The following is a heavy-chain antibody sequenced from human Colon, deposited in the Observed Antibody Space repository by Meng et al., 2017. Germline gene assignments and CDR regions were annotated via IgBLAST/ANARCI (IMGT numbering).Heavy chain of an antibody. CDR2: VFYSGST. D-gene: IGHD3-22*01. CDR1: CGSIITSGHW. CDR3: ARDMSGGYYWFDP. J-gene: IGHJ5*02. V-gene: IGHV4-31*03. Sequence: LKSGQGRCIPSHTLSLTCPVSCGSIITSGHWWSWIRQHPGKGLEWIGYVFYSGSTQYNPSLKSRVSISVDTSKNQFSLKLYSMTAADTAVYYCARDMSGGYYWFDPWGQGTLVTVSS.